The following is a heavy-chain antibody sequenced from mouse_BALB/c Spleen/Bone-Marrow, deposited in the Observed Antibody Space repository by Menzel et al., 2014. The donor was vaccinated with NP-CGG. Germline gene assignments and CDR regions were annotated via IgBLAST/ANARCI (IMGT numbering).Heavy chain of an antibody. J-gene: IGHJ2*01. CDR2: IDPANGNT. CDR3: ARDYDYFFDY. CDR1: GLNIKDTY. V-gene: IGHV14-3*02. D-gene: IGHD2-4*01. Sequence: VQLQQSGAELVKPGASVKLSCTASGLNIKDTYMHWVKQRPEQDLEWIGWIDPANGNTKYDPNFQGKATITADTSSNTAYLQLSSLTSEDTAVYYCARDYDYFFDYWGQGTTLTVSS.